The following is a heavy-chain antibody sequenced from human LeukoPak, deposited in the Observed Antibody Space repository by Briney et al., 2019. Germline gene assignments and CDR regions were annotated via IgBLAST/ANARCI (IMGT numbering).Heavy chain of an antibody. J-gene: IGHJ4*02. V-gene: IGHV4-59*12. CDR1: GGSISSYY. CDR3: ARGRYDSSGYLL. CDR2: IYYSGST. Sequence: SETLSLTCTVSGGSISSYYWSWIRQPPGKGLEWIGYIYYSGSTNYNPSLKSRVTISVDTSKNQFSLKLSSVTAADTAVYYCARGRYDSSGYLLWGQGTLVTVSS. D-gene: IGHD3-22*01.